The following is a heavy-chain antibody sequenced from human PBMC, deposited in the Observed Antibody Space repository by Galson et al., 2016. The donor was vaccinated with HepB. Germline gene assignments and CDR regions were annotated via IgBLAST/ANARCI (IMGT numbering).Heavy chain of an antibody. J-gene: IGHJ4*02. Sequence: SLRLSCAASGFSFRTYGMHWVRQAPGKGLEWVAVISFDGNNKLYADSVKGRFTISRDNSKNTLYLQVNSLRTEDTAVYYCAKAWQQLVPDLEYWAQGTLVTVSS. CDR3: AKAWQQLVPDLEY. CDR1: GFSFRTYG. V-gene: IGHV3-30*18. CDR2: ISFDGNNK. D-gene: IGHD6-13*01.